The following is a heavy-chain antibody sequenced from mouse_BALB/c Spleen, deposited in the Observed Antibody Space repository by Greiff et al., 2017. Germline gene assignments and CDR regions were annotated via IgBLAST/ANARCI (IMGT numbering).Heavy chain of an antibody. J-gene: IGHJ2*01. CDR1: GYSITSDYA. D-gene: IGHD1-1*02. V-gene: IGHV3-2*02. Sequence: EVKLVESGPGLVKPSQSLSLTCTVTGYSITSDYAWNWIRQFPGNKLEWMGYISYSGSTSYNPSLKSRISITRDTSKNQFFLQLNSVTTEDTATYYCARSTMVSYFDYWGQGTTRTVSS. CDR3: ARSTMVSYFDY. CDR2: ISYSGST.